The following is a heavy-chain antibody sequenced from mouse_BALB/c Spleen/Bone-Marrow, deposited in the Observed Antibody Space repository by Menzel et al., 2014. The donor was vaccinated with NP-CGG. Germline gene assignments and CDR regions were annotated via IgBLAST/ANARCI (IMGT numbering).Heavy chain of an antibody. J-gene: IGHJ4*01. CDR1: GYTFTDYA. CDR2: ISTYNGNT. Sequence: VQLQQSGPEVVRPGVSVKISCKGSGYTFTDYAMHWVKQSHAKSLEWIGVISTYNGNTNYNQKFKGKAAMTVDKSSSTAYMELARLTSEDSAIYYCARRGWLLPYYYAMDYWGQGTSVTVSS. V-gene: IGHV1-67*01. D-gene: IGHD2-3*01. CDR3: ARRGWLLPYYYAMDY.